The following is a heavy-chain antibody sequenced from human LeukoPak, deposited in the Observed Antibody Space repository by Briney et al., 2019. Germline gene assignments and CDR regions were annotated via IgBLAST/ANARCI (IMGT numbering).Heavy chain of an antibody. D-gene: IGHD3-3*01. CDR2: INHSGST. Sequence: SETLSLTCAVNGGSFSDYYWSGIRQPPGKGLEWIGEINHSGSTNYNPSLKSRVTISVDTSKNQFSLKLSSVTAADTAVYYCARTVEWCFDYWGQGTLVTVSS. CDR3: ARTVEWCFDY. CDR1: GGSFSDYY. V-gene: IGHV4-34*01. J-gene: IGHJ4*02.